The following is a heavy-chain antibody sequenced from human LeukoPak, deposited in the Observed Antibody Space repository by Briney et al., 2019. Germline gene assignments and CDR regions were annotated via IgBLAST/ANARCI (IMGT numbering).Heavy chain of an antibody. CDR2: INHSGST. CDR1: GGSFSGYY. J-gene: IGHJ4*02. Sequence: KSSETLSLTCAVYGGSFSGYYWSWIRQPPGKGLEWIGEINHSGSTNYNPSLKSRVTISVDTSKNQFSLKLSSVTAADTAVYYCARADDILTTGPFDYWGQGTLVTVSS. V-gene: IGHV4-34*01. CDR3: ARADDILTTGPFDY. D-gene: IGHD3-9*01.